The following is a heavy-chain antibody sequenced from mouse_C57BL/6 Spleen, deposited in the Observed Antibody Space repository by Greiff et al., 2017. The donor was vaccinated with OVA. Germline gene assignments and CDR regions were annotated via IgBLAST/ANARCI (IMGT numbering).Heavy chain of an antibody. D-gene: IGHD2-12*01. V-gene: IGHV1-50*01. Sequence: VQLQQPGAELVKPGASVKLSCKASGYTFTSYWMQWVKQRPGQGLEWIGEIDPSDSYTNYNQKFKGKATLTVDTSSSTAYMQLSSLTSEDSAVYYCARAYSPYIDYWGQGTTLTVSS. CDR1: GYTFTSYW. J-gene: IGHJ2*01. CDR2: IDPSDSYT. CDR3: ARAYSPYIDY.